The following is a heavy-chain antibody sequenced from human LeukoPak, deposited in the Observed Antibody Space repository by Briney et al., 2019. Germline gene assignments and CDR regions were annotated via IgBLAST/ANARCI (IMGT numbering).Heavy chain of an antibody. V-gene: IGHV3-30*18. CDR1: GFTFSSYG. Sequence: GRSLRLSCAASGFTFSSYGTHWVRQAPGKGLEWVAVISYDGSNKYYADSVKGRFTISRDNSKNTLYLQMNSLRAEDTAVYYCAKAGSHRATIDYWGQGTLVTVSS. CDR2: ISYDGSNK. CDR3: AKAGSHRATIDY. D-gene: IGHD1-26*01. J-gene: IGHJ4*02.